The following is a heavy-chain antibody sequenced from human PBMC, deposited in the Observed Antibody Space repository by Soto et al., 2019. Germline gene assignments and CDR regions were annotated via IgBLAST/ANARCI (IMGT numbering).Heavy chain of an antibody. V-gene: IGHV4-31*03. CDR3: ARGGADCSGTSCYVSYYYYGMDV. CDR2: IYYSGST. CDR1: GGSISSGGYY. Sequence: QVQLQESGPGLVKPSQTLSLTCTVSGGSISSGGYYWTWIRQHPGKGLEWIGYIYYSGSTYYNPSLKSRVTISVDTSKNQFSLKLSSVTAADTAVYYCARGGADCSGTSCYVSYYYYGMDVWGQGTTVTVSS. J-gene: IGHJ6*02. D-gene: IGHD2-2*01.